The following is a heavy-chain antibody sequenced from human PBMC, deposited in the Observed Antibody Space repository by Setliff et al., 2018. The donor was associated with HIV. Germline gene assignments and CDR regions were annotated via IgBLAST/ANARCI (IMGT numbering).Heavy chain of an antibody. CDR1: GYTFTASN. Sequence: VKVSCKTSGYTFTASNVHWVRQAPGQGLEWMGWINPSRGDTNYAQKFQGRVTMTRDTSIRTAYMELSRLQSDDTAVYFCARDLDSGYNAQDYFAYWGQGTPVTVSS. CDR3: ARDLDSGYNAQDYFAY. CDR2: INPSRGDT. J-gene: IGHJ4*02. D-gene: IGHD5-12*01. V-gene: IGHV1-2*02.